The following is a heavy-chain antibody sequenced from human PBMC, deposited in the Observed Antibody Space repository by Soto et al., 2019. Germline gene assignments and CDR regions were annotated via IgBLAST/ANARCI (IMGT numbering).Heavy chain of an antibody. V-gene: IGHV2-5*02. Sequence: QITLKESGPTLVKPTQTLTLTCTFSGFSLTTDRVGVGWIRQPPREALEWLAVIYWDDSKTYRPSLESRLTITKDTSKNQVALKMTNMDSLDTATYYCAHAYGGRSLYWGQGTLVTVSS. CDR2: IYWDDSK. J-gene: IGHJ4*02. D-gene: IGHD1-26*01. CDR1: GFSLTTDRVG. CDR3: AHAYGGRSLY.